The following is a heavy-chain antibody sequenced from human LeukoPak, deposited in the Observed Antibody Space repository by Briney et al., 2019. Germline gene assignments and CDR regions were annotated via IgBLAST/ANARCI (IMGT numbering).Heavy chain of an antibody. D-gene: IGHD6-25*01. CDR1: GFTFSNYG. Sequence: PGGSLRLSCAASGFTFSNYGMHWVRQAPGKGLEWVTYIRYDGSYKSYADSVKGRFTISRDNSKSTLYLQMNSLRAEDTAVYYCVRNNSGPFDPWGQGTLVTVSS. J-gene: IGHJ5*02. CDR3: VRNNSGPFDP. V-gene: IGHV3-30*02. CDR2: IRYDGSYK.